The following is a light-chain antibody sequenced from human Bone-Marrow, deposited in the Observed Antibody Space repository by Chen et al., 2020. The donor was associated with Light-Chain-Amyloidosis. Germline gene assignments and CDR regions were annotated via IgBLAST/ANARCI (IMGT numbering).Light chain of an antibody. V-gene: IGKV1-39*01. CDR1: QSLNTY. CDR3: QQSYIAPYT. CDR2: AAS. Sequence: DIQMTQSPSSLSASVGDRVTVTCRASQSLNTYLNWYQHKPGKAPKLLIYAASTLQSGVPSRFSGSGSGTDFTLTITNLQAEDFATYYCQQSYIAPYTFGQGTILEIK. J-gene: IGKJ2*01.